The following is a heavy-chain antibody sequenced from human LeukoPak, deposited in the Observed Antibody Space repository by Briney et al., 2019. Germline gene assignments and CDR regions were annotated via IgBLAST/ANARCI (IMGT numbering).Heavy chain of an antibody. D-gene: IGHD5-18*01. Sequence: SETLSLTCAVYGGSFGGYYWSWIRQPPGKGLEWIGEINHSGSTNYNPSLKSRVTISVDTSKNQFSLKLSSVTAADTAVYYCARAVAAMVTDFDYWGQGTLVTVSS. CDR1: GGSFGGYY. V-gene: IGHV4-34*01. J-gene: IGHJ4*02. CDR3: ARAVAAMVTDFDY. CDR2: INHSGST.